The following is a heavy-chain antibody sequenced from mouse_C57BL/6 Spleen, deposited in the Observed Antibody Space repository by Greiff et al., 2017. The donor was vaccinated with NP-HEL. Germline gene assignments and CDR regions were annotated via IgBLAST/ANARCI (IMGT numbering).Heavy chain of an antibody. J-gene: IGHJ2*01. CDR3: ARGGDPPCDY. CDR1: GYAFTNYL. Sequence: QVQLQQSGAELVRPGTSVKVSCKASGYAFTNYLIEWVKQRPGQGLEWIGVINPGSGGTNYNEKFKGKATLTADKSSRTAYMQLSSLTSEDSAVYFCARGGDPPCDYWGQGTTLTVSS. V-gene: IGHV1-54*01. CDR2: INPGSGGT.